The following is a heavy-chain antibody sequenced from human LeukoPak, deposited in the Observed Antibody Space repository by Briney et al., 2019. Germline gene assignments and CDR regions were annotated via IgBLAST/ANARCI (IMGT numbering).Heavy chain of an antibody. CDR2: IKEDGGEQ. CDR3: ARARSQYCSGGSCSPAGYYYYGMDV. D-gene: IGHD2-15*01. CDR1: GFTFSSYW. Sequence: GGSLRLSCAASGFTFSSYWMTWVRQTPGKGLEWVANIKEDGGEQNYVDSVEGRFTFSRDNAKSSLYLQMNSLRAEDTAVYYCARARSQYCSGGSCSPAGYYYYGMDVWGQGTTVTVSS. V-gene: IGHV3-7*01. J-gene: IGHJ6*02.